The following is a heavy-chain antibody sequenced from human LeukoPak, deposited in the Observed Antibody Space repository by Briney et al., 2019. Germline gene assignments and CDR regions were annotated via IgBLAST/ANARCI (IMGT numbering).Heavy chain of an antibody. V-gene: IGHV3-11*06. CDR2: ISSRSSYT. J-gene: IGHJ6*02. CDR1: GFTFSNAW. Sequence: GSLRLSCAASGFTFSNAWMSWIRQAPGKGLEWVSYISSRSSYTKYADSVEGRLTISRDNAKNSLYLQMNSLRAEDTAVYYCARVLSSSWGAYYYYGMDVWGQGTTVTVSS. D-gene: IGHD6-13*01. CDR3: ARVLSSSWGAYYYYGMDV.